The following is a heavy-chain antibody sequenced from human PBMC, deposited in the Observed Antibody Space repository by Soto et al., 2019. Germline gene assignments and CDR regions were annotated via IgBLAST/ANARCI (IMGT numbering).Heavy chain of an antibody. V-gene: IGHV1-18*04. D-gene: IGHD3-3*01. CDR1: GCTFSSYG. CDR3: ARGGYDPFYDWFDP. J-gene: IGHJ5*02. Sequence: ASVKVSCKASGCTFSSYGISWVRQAPGQGLEWMGWISAYNGNTNYAQKLQGRVTMTTDTSTSTAYMELRSLRSDDTAVYYCARGGYDPFYDWFDPWGQGTLVTVSS. CDR2: ISAYNGNT.